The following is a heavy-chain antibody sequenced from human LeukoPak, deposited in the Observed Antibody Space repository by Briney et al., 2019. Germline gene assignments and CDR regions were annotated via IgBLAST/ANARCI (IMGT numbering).Heavy chain of an antibody. Sequence: PSETLSLTCTVSGGSISSYYWSWIRQPPGKGLEWIGYIYYSGSTNYNPSLKSRVTISVDTSKNQFSLKLSSVTAADTAVYYCARGRLGAYLGDYWGQGTLVTVSS. CDR1: GGSISSYY. CDR2: IYYSGST. J-gene: IGHJ4*02. D-gene: IGHD4-17*01. V-gene: IGHV4-59*01. CDR3: ARGRLGAYLGDY.